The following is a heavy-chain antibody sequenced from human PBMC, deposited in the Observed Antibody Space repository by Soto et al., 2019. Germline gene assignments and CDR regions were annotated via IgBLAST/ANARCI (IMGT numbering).Heavy chain of an antibody. Sequence: SVKVSCKTSGDTFSTYSVNWVRQAPGQGLEWMGRIIPIVSVANYAQKFQGRVTITADKSTSTVYMDLSGLTSEDTAVYYCARRDGTDHYFDYWGQGTLVTVSS. CDR3: ARRDGTDHYFDY. CDR1: GDTFSTYS. V-gene: IGHV1-69*02. D-gene: IGHD1-1*01. CDR2: IIPIVSVA. J-gene: IGHJ4*02.